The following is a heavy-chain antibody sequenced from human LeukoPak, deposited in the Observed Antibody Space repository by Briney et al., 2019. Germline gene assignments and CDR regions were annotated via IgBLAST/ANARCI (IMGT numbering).Heavy chain of an antibody. CDR1: GFTVSSNY. D-gene: IGHD2-2*02. CDR2: IYSGGST. Sequence: GGPLRLSCAASGFTVSSNYMSWVRQAPGKGLEWVSVIYSGGSTYYADSVKGRFTISRDNSKNTLYLQMNSLRAEDTAVYYCARGLRYCSSTSCYTDYYYYMDVWGKGTTVTVSS. CDR3: ARGLRYCSSTSCYTDYYYYMDV. V-gene: IGHV3-53*01. J-gene: IGHJ6*03.